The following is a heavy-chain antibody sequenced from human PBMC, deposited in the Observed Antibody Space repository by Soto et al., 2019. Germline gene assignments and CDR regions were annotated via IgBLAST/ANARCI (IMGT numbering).Heavy chain of an antibody. Sequence: SETLSLTCAVSGGSISSSNWWSWVRQSPGKGLEWIGEIYHSGSTNYNPSLKSRVTISVDKSKNQFSLKLSSVTAADTAVYYCARINNSAWQPIDGWGQGTLVTVSS. CDR2: IYHSGST. D-gene: IGHD6-19*01. CDR3: ARINNSAWQPIDG. J-gene: IGHJ4*02. CDR1: GGSISSSNW. V-gene: IGHV4-4*02.